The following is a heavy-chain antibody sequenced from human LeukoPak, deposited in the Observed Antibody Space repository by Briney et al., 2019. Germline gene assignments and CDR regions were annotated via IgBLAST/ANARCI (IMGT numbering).Heavy chain of an antibody. D-gene: IGHD2/OR15-2a*01. V-gene: IGHV4-59*01. CDR1: GGSISYY. CDR3: ARASFSTPGNFDY. CDR2: IYYSGST. Sequence: SETLSLTCTVSGGSISYYWSWIRQPPGKGLEWIGYIYYSGSTNYNPSLKSRVSISVDTSKNQLSLKLSSVTAADTAVYFCARASFSTPGNFDYWGQGTLVTVSS. J-gene: IGHJ4*02.